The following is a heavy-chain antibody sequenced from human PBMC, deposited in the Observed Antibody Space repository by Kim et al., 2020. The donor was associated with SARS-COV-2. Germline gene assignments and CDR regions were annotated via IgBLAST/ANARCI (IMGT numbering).Heavy chain of an antibody. J-gene: IGHJ3*02. V-gene: IGHV3-11*04. D-gene: IGHD6-13*01. CDR1: GFRFSDYY. Sequence: GGSLRLSCAASGFRFSDYYMSWIRQAPGKGLEWVSYISNSGSTIYYADSVKGRFTISRDNAKNSLYLQMNSLRAEDTAVYYCATGAAAGAPKAGPFDIWGQGTLVTVSS. CDR2: ISNSGSTI. CDR3: ATGAAAGAPKAGPFDI.